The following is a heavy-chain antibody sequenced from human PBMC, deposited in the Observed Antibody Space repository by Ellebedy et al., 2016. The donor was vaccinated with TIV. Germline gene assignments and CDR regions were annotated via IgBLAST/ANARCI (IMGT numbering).Heavy chain of an antibody. CDR3: ALRPIAVADYYFDY. Sequence: ASVKVSXXASGYTFTSYYMHWVRQAPGQGLEWMGIINPSGGSTSYAQKFQGRVTMTRDTSTSTVYMELSSLRSEDTAVYYCALRPIAVADYYFDYWGQGTLVTVSS. V-gene: IGHV1-46*01. CDR2: INPSGGST. J-gene: IGHJ4*02. CDR1: GYTFTSYY. D-gene: IGHD6-19*01.